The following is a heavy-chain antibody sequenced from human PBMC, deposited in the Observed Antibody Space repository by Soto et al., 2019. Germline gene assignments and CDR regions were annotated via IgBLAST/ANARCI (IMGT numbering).Heavy chain of an antibody. D-gene: IGHD2-21*01. CDR1: GFTFSSYT. J-gene: IGHJ4*01. Sequence: EVQVLESGGGLVQPGGSLRLSCAASGFTFSSYTMAWVRQAPGNGLEWVSSISGSGGSPYYADSVQGRFTISRANYKNTVSLQMTKLRAEDTATNHCTQARCDGDYCCVPYYWGHGSLVIVS. CDR2: ISGSGGSP. V-gene: IGHV3-23*01. CDR3: TQARCDGDYCCVPYY.